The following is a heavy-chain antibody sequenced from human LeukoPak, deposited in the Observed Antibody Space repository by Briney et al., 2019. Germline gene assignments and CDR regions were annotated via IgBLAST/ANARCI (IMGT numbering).Heavy chain of an antibody. V-gene: IGHV4-39*01. CDR1: GGPISSSSYY. Sequence: SETLSLTCTVSGGPISSSSYYWGWIRQPPGKGLEWIGSIYYSGSTYYNPSLKSRVTISVDTSKNQFSLKLSSVTAADTAVYYCARHGSIFGVVIYAFDIWGQGTMVTISS. CDR3: ARHGSIFGVVIYAFDI. J-gene: IGHJ3*02. CDR2: IYYSGST. D-gene: IGHD3-3*01.